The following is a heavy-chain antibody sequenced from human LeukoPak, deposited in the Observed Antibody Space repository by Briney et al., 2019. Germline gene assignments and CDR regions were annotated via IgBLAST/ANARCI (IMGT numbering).Heavy chain of an antibody. CDR2: ISAYNGTT. CDR1: GYTFTSYG. Sequence: GASVMVSCKASGYTFTSYGISWVRQAPGQGLEWMGWISAYNGTTNYAQKLQGRVTMTTDTSTSTAYMELRSLRSDDTAVYYCARGYGSPYYYESSGYFDYWGQGTLVTVSS. D-gene: IGHD3-22*01. V-gene: IGHV1-18*01. CDR3: ARGYGSPYYYESSGYFDY. J-gene: IGHJ4*02.